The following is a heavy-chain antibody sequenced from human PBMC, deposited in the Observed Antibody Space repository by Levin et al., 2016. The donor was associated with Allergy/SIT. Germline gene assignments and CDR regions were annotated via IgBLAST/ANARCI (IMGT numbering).Heavy chain of an antibody. J-gene: IGHJ6*02. CDR2: ISSSSTYI. D-gene: IGHD2-2*01. V-gene: IGHV3-21*01. CDR3: VRDGTECSSTSCQAHGMDV. CDR1: EFTFSDFG. Sequence: GESLKISCAVSEFTFSDFGFNWVRQAPGKGLEWVSSISSSSTYIYYADSVKGRFTISRDNARNSLYLQMNFLRAEDTAVYYCVRDGTECSSTSCQAHGMDVWGQGTTVTVSS.